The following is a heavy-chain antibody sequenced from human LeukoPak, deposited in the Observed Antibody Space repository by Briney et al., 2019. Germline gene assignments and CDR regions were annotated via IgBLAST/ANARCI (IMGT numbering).Heavy chain of an antibody. CDR2: ISSSSSYI. Sequence: GGSLRLSCAASGFTFSSYSMNWVRQAPGKGLEWVSSISSSSSYIYYADSVKGRFTISRDNAKNSLYLQMNSLRAEDTAVYYCARDQGAVAGIGDVWAKGPRSPSP. D-gene: IGHD6-19*01. CDR1: GFTFSSYS. CDR3: ARDQGAVAGIGDV. V-gene: IGHV3-21*01. J-gene: IGHJ6*02.